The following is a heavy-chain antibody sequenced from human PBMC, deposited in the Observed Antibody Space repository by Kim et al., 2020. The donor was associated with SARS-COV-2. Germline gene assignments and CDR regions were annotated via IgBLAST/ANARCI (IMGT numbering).Heavy chain of an antibody. D-gene: IGHD6-19*01. CDR3: ARHSSGWYYFDY. V-gene: IGHV3-7*03. J-gene: IGHJ4*02. Sequence: YLDSVKGRFTISRDNDKNSLYLQMNSLRAEDTAVYYCARHSSGWYYFDYWGQGTLVTVSS.